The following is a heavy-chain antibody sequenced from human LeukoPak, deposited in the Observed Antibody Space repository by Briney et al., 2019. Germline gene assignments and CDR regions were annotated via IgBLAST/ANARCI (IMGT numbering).Heavy chain of an antibody. CDR2: MNPKSGDT. D-gene: IGHD4-17*01. CDR3: ATGKTTPGGAFDI. Sequence: ASVKVSCKASGYSFTNYDINWVRQATGQGLEWMGWMNPKSGDTGYSQKFQGRVFITRDTSINTAYMELSSLRSEDTAVYYCATGKTTPGGAFDIWGQGTMVTVSS. CDR1: GYSFTNYD. J-gene: IGHJ3*02. V-gene: IGHV1-8*03.